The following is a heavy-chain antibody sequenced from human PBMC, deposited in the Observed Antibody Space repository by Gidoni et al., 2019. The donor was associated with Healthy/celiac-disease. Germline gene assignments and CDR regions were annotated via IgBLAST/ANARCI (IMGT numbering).Heavy chain of an antibody. D-gene: IGHD2-15*01. CDR2: ISGSGGST. CDR3: AKVSQYCSGGSCLWYFDY. CDR1: GFTFSIFA. V-gene: IGHV3-23*01. J-gene: IGHJ4*02. Sequence: EVQLLESGGGLVQPGGSLILSFPASGFTFSIFAMSWVRQAPGKGLEWVSAISGSGGSTYYADSVKGRFTISRDNSKNTLYLQMNSLRAEETAVYYCAKVSQYCSGGSCLWYFDYWGQGTLVTVSS.